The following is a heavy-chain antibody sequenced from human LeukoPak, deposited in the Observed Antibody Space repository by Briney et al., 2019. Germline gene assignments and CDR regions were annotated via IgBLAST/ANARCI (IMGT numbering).Heavy chain of an antibody. CDR3: ARSIGYGYGMDV. Sequence: PGGSLRLSCAASGFTFSTYGFHWVRQAPGKGLEWVAVIWSDGNNKYYADSVKGRFTISRDNSKNTLYLQMNSLRVEDTAVYCCARSIGYGYGMDVWGQGTTVTVSS. D-gene: IGHD6-13*01. J-gene: IGHJ6*02. V-gene: IGHV3-33*01. CDR2: IWSDGNNK. CDR1: GFTFSTYG.